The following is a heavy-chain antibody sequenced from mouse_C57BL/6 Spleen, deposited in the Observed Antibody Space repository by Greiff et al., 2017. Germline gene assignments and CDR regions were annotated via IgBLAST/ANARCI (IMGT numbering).Heavy chain of an antibody. V-gene: IGHV14-4*01. CDR3: TTSHYFDY. CDR1: GFNIKDDY. CDR2: IDPENGDT. J-gene: IGHJ2*01. Sequence: EVQLQQPGAELVRPGASVKLSCTASGFNIKDDYMHWVKQRPEQGLEWIGWIDPENGDTEYATKFQGKATITADTSSNTAYLQLSSLTSEDTAVYYCTTSHYFDYWGQGTTLTVSS.